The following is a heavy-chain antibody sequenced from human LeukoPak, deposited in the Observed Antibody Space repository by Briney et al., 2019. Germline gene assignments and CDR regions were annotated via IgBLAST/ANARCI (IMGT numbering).Heavy chain of an antibody. CDR1: GFTFSSYE. CDR3: AKPDLYYYGSSGYEDWFDY. D-gene: IGHD3-22*01. J-gene: IGHJ4*02. V-gene: IGHV3-48*03. Sequence: GGSLRLSCAASGFTFSSYEMNWVRQAPGKGLEWVSYISSSSSTIYYADSVKGRFTISRDNSKNTLYLQMNSLRAEDTAVYYCAKPDLYYYGSSGYEDWFDYWGQGTLVTVSS. CDR2: ISSSSSTI.